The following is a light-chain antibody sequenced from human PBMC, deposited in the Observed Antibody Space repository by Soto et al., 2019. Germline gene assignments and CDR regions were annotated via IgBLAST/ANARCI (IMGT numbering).Light chain of an antibody. CDR1: SSDVGGYNL. J-gene: IGLJ2*01. CDR3: SSTSFTGNSDLLV. Sequence: QPVLTQPASVSGSPGQSITISCTGTSSDVGGYNLVSWYQQHPGKAPKLMIYEGSQRPSGVSNRFSGSKSGNTASLTISGLQPEDEADYYCSSTSFTGNSDLLVFGGGTKVTVL. V-gene: IGLV2-14*02. CDR2: EGS.